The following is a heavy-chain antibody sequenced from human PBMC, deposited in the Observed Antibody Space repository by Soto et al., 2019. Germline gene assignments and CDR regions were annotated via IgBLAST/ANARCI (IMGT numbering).Heavy chain of an antibody. CDR3: GRDVGLLMGTFDI. Sequence: ASVKVSCKASGYNFISYTVDWVRQAPGQRLEWMGWINAGHGTTKYSQKFQGRVTISRDTSATTVYMELTSLTSEDTAVYYCGRDVGLLMGTFDIWGQGTMVTVSS. D-gene: IGHD5-18*01. CDR1: GYNFISYT. CDR2: INAGHGTT. V-gene: IGHV1-3*01. J-gene: IGHJ3*02.